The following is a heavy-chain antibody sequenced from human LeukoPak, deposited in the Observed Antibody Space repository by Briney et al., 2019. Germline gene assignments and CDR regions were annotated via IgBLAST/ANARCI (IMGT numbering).Heavy chain of an antibody. CDR3: ARVKGSYYGGYYFDY. CDR2: IYSGSST. V-gene: IGHV3-53*01. D-gene: IGHD1-26*01. CDR1: GFTVSSNY. J-gene: IGHJ4*02. Sequence: GGSLRLSCAASGFTVSSNYMSWVRQAPGKGLEWGSVIYSGSSTYYADSEKGRFTISRDNSKNTLYLQMNSLRAEDTAVYYCARVKGSYYGGYYFDYWGQGTLVTVSS.